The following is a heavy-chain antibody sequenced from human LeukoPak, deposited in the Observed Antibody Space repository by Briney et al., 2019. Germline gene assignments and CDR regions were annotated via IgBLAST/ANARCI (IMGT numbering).Heavy chain of an antibody. CDR1: GGTFSSYA. V-gene: IGHV1-69*13. D-gene: IGHD6-13*01. Sequence: SVKVSCKASGGTFSSYAISWVRQAPGQGLEWMGGIIPIFGTANYAQKFQGRVTINADESTSTAYTELSSLRSEDTAVYYCASVAAATDFDPWGQGTLVTVSS. J-gene: IGHJ5*02. CDR3: ASVAAATDFDP. CDR2: IIPIFGTA.